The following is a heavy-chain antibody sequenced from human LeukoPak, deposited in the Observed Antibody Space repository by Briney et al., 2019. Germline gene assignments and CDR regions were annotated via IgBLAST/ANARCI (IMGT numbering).Heavy chain of an antibody. CDR2: IYSSDGA. V-gene: IGHV3-66*01. J-gene: IGHJ4*02. CDR3: ARDADS. CDR1: GFTLSSNY. Sequence: GGSLRLSCVASGFTLSSNYMSWVRQAPGKGLEWVSLIYSSDGAYYADSVKGRFTISRDNSKNTLYLQMNSLRAEDTAVYYCARDADSWGQGTLVTVSS.